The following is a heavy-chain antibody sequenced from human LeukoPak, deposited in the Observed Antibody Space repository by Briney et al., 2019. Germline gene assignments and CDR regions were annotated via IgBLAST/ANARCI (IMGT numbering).Heavy chain of an antibody. CDR3: ARRGDDSSGYYGFDY. Sequence: KPSGTLSLTCAVSGGSISSSNWWSWVRQPPGKGLEWIGEIYHSGSTNYNPSLESRVTISIDKSKNQFSLKLSSVTAADTAVYYCARRGDDSSGYYGFDYWGQGTLVTVSS. D-gene: IGHD3-22*01. J-gene: IGHJ4*02. V-gene: IGHV4-4*02. CDR2: IYHSGST. CDR1: GGSISSSNW.